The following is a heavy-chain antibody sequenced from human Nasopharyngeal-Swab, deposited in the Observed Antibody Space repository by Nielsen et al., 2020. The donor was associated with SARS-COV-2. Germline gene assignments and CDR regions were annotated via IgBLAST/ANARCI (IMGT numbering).Heavy chain of an antibody. Sequence: GESLKISCAASGYSFRGYSMNWVRQAPGKGLEWISYISSSGSTTYYADSVKGRFTIPRDNAKDSLYLQMNSLRDEDSAVYFCANFGDYDYYDMDVWGQGTTVTVSS. J-gene: IGHJ6*02. CDR2: ISSSGSTT. V-gene: IGHV3-48*02. CDR3: ANFGDYDYYDMDV. CDR1: GYSFRGYS. D-gene: IGHD4-17*01.